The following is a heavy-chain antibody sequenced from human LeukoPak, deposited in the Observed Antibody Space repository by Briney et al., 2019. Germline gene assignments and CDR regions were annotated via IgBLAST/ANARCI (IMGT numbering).Heavy chain of an antibody. V-gene: IGHV3-48*01. CDR1: GFTFSSYS. Sequence: GGSLRLSCAASGFTFSSYSMNWVRQAPGKGLEWVSYISSSSSTIYYADSVKGRFTISRDNAKNSLYLQMNSLRAEDTAVYYCARVEAPNYYDSSGYYPGDYWGQGTLVTVSS. D-gene: IGHD3-22*01. CDR2: ISSSSSTI. CDR3: ARVEAPNYYDSSGYYPGDY. J-gene: IGHJ4*02.